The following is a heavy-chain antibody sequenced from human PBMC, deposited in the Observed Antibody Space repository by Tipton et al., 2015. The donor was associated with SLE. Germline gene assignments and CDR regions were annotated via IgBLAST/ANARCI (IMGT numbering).Heavy chain of an antibody. Sequence: TLSLTCAVYGGSFSGYYWSWIRQPPGKGLEWIGEIDHSRSTNYNPSLKSRVTISRDTSKNQFSLRLNKLTVADTAVYYCVGLDIVVQKWGQGTLVTVSS. V-gene: IGHV4-34*01. J-gene: IGHJ4*02. CDR2: IDHSRST. D-gene: IGHD2-21*01. CDR1: GGSFSGYY. CDR3: VGLDIVVQK.